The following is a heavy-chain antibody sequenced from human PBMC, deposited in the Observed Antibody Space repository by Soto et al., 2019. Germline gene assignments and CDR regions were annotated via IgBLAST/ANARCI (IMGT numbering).Heavy chain of an antibody. CDR3: ASSGGDIRGVNRFDY. Sequence: ASVKVSCKASGYTFTSYYMHWVRQAPGQGLEWMGIINPSGGSTSYAQKFQGRVTMTRDTSTSTVYMELSSLRSEDTAVYYCASSGGDIRGVNRFDYWGQGTLVTVSS. J-gene: IGHJ4*02. CDR1: GYTFTSYY. V-gene: IGHV1-46*03. D-gene: IGHD3-10*01. CDR2: INPSGGST.